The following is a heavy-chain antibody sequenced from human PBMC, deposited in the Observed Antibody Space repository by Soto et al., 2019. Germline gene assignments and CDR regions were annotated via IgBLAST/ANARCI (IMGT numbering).Heavy chain of an antibody. CDR3: AKGVGIVVVVAANATPDAFEI. CDR1: GYTFTGYY. D-gene: IGHD2-15*01. V-gene: IGHV1-2*04. Sequence: ASVKVSCKASGYTFTGYYMHWVRQAPGQGLEWMGWITPTSGGTNYAQKFQGWVTMTRATSVSTAYMELRRLRSDDTAVYYWAKGVGIVVVVAANATPDAFEIWGQGTMVTVSS. J-gene: IGHJ3*02. CDR2: ITPTSGGT.